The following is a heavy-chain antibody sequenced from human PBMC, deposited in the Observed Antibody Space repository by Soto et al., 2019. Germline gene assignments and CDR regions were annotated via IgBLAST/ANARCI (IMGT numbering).Heavy chain of an antibody. CDR2: IYPGDSDT. D-gene: IGHD6-13*01. CDR3: AIQIAAAGALYGMDV. CDR1: GYSVTSYW. J-gene: IGHJ6*02. Sequence: GESLKISCKGSGYSVTSYWIGWVRQMPGKGLEWMGIIYPGDSDTRYSPSFQGQVTISADKSISTAYLQWSSLKASDTAMYYCAIQIAAAGALYGMDVWGQGTTVTVSS. V-gene: IGHV5-51*01.